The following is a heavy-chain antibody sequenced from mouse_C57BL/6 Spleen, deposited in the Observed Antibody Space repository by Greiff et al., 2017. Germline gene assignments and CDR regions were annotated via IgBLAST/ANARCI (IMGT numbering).Heavy chain of an antibody. CDR2: INPYNGGT. CDR3: TSYYGGSCAVDY. V-gene: IGHV1-19*01. D-gene: IGHD1-1*01. J-gene: IGHJ4*01. Sequence: VQLQQSGPVLVKPGASVKLSCKASGYTFTDYCMHWVKQSHGQSLEWIGAINPYNGGTSYNQKFKGKATLTVDKSSSTAYMELNSLTSEASAGYCCTSYYGGSCAVDYWGQGTSVTVSS. CDR1: GYTFTDYC.